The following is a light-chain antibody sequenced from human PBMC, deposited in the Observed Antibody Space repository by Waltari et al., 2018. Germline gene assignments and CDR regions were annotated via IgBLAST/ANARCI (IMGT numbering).Light chain of an antibody. V-gene: IGLV2-23*01. CDR3: CSYAGSHVV. J-gene: IGLJ2*01. CDR2: EGS. CDR1: SSEFGCYNL. Sequence: SALTHPASVSGSPGQSITLPGPGTSSEFGCYNLFSWYQQPPGKAPKLMIYEGSKRPSGVSNRFSGSKSGNTASLTISGLQAEDEADYYCCSYAGSHVVFGGGTKLTVL.